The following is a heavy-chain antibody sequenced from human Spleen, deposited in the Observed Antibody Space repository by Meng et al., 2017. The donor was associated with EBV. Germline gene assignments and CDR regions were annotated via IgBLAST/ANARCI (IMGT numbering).Heavy chain of an antibody. CDR2: MSYGGNT. Sequence: QLQLRESGRGRVRPSETLALSCSVSGDSISRCDYYCGWIRQPPGKGLEWIGSMSYGGNTYYKPSLKSRVTISVDTSKNQISLQLSSVTAADTAVYYCARDRGDTNAYDFDYWGQGTLVTVSS. CDR3: ARDRGDTNAYDFDY. J-gene: IGHJ4*02. D-gene: IGHD5-18*01. V-gene: IGHV4-39*07. CDR1: GDSISRCDYY.